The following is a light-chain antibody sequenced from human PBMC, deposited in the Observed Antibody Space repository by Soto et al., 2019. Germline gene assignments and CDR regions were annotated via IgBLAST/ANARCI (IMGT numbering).Light chain of an antibody. CDR3: QTWGTGIPWV. V-gene: IGLV4-69*01. Sequence: QLVLTQSPSASASLGASVKLTCTLSSGHSNYAIAWHQQQPEKGPRYLMHLNSDGSHNKGDGIPDRFSGSSSGAERYLTIPSLQSEDEADYYCQTWGTGIPWVFGGGTKVTVL. CDR2: LNSDGSH. CDR1: SGHSNYA. J-gene: IGLJ3*02.